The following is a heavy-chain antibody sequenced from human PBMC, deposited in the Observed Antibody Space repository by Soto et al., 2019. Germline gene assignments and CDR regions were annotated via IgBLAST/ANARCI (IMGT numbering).Heavy chain of an antibody. Sequence: GESLRLSCAASGFTFSSYGMHWVRQAPGKGLEWVAVISYDGSNKYYADSVKGRFTISRDNSKNTLYLQMNSLRADDSAVYFCARGSKDSYPGSRIFDFWGRGTLVTVSS. CDR1: GFTFSSYG. CDR2: ISYDGSNK. CDR3: ARGSKDSYPGSRIFDF. D-gene: IGHD3-10*01. V-gene: IGHV3-30*03. J-gene: IGHJ4*02.